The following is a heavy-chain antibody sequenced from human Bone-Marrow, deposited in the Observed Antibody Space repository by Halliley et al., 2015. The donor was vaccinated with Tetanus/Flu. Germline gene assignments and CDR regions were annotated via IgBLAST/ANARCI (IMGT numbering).Heavy chain of an antibody. Sequence: LEWVSSKRVSGGSTYNADSVKGRFTISRDNSKNTVYLQMNSLRVEDTATYYCATPVFGSYFVYWGQGTLVTVSS. CDR2: KRVSGGST. D-gene: IGHD3-10*01. J-gene: IGHJ4*02. CDR3: ATPVFGSYFVY. V-gene: IGHV3-23*01.